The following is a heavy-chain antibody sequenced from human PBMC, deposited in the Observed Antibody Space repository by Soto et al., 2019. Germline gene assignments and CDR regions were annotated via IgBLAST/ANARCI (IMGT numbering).Heavy chain of an antibody. CDR3: GKVRGGDYGYYFDD. V-gene: IGHV3-30*18. D-gene: IGHD4-17*01. CDR2: ISYDGSNK. J-gene: IGHJ4*02. Sequence: QVQLVESGGGVVQPGKSLRLSCETSGFIFNSYGIHWVRQAPGKGLEWVAVISYDGSNKHYADSVKGRFTISRDNSKKTVYGLMNSLRPEDTAVYYCGKVRGGDYGYYFDDWGQGTLVTVSS. CDR1: GFIFNSYG.